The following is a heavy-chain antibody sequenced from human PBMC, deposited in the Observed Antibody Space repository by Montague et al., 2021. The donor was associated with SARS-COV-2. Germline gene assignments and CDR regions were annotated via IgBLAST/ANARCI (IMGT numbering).Heavy chain of an antibody. D-gene: IGHD6-13*01. V-gene: IGHV4-31*03. CDR1: GGSISSDDSD. Sequence: TLSLTCIVSGGSISSDDSDWTWIRQHPGKGLEWIGYISYSGRTSYXVSLKSRLTISADTSDNQFSLKLTSMTAADTAVYYCARMYVPAHGTSAASYSDYWGRGTLVTVSS. CDR2: ISYSGRT. J-gene: IGHJ4*02. CDR3: ARMYVPAHGTSAASYSDY.